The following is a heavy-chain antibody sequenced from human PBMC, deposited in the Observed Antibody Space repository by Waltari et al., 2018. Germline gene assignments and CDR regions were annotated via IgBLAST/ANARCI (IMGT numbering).Heavy chain of an antibody. D-gene: IGHD4-17*01. J-gene: IGHJ4*02. V-gene: IGHV3-21*03. Sequence: VQLVESGGGLVKPGGSLSLSCALSGFTIRHFGMSWVRQAPGKGLEWVATTTDGNAYLYYADSMRGRFTVSTDNAKSSLYLQMNNLRAEDTGVYYCVRALTTPNDYWGRGTLVTVSS. CDR2: TTDGNAYL. CDR3: VRALTTPNDY. CDR1: GFTIRHFG.